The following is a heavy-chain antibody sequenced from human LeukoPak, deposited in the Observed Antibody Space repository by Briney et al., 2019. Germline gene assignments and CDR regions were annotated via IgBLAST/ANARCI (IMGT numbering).Heavy chain of an antibody. V-gene: IGHV3-74*01. CDR3: ASEGSAVAARYHY. CDR1: GFTFSSYW. J-gene: IGHJ4*02. Sequence: GGSLRLSCAASGFTFSSYWMHWVRQAPGKGLVWVSRINSDGSSTSYADSVKGRFTISRDNAKNTLYPQMNSLRAEDTAVYYCASEGSAVAARYHYWGQGTLVTVSS. D-gene: IGHD3-9*01. CDR2: INSDGSST.